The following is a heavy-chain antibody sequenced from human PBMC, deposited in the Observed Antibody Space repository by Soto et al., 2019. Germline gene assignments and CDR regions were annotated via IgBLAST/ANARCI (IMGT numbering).Heavy chain of an antibody. D-gene: IGHD3-22*01. J-gene: IGHJ3*01. CDR2: IVTSGGTT. Sequence: EVQVLESGGGLVQPGGSLRLSCAASGFTFSRYAMAWVRQSPGTGLEWVSGIVTSGGTTYYADSVKGRFSISRDNSKNTVYLQMDSLRAEDTAVYYCVKEFYDSYGYYGGGASDFWGQGTMVTVSS. CDR3: VKEFYDSYGYYGGGASDF. CDR1: GFTFSRYA. V-gene: IGHV3-23*01.